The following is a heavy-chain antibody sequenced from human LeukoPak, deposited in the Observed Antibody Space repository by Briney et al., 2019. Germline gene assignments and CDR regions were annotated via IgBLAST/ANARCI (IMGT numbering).Heavy chain of an antibody. J-gene: IGHJ4*02. CDR1: GGSISSYY. CDR3: AREHCSSTSCYRGQFDY. V-gene: IGHV4-59*01. Sequence: SETLPLTCTVSGGSISSYYWSWIRQPPGQGLEWIGYNYYSGSTNYNPSLKSRVTISVDTSKNQFSLKLSSVTAADTAVYYCAREHCSSTSCYRGQFDYWGQGTLVTVSS. D-gene: IGHD2-2*01. CDR2: NYYSGST.